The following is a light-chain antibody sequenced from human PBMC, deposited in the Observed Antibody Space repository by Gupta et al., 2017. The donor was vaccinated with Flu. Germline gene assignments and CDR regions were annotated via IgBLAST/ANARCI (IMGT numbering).Light chain of an antibody. J-gene: IGLJ2*01. CDR2: STN. CDR3: LLHLGGGISL. CDR1: SGSVSSANY. V-gene: IGLV8-61*01. Sequence: QTVVTQEPSVSVSPGGTVTLTCGLASGSVSSANYRSWYQQTPGQPPRTLIYSTNIRASGVPDRFSVSTLGNKIALTITGAQAEDDADYYCLLHLGGGISLFGGGTKLTGL.